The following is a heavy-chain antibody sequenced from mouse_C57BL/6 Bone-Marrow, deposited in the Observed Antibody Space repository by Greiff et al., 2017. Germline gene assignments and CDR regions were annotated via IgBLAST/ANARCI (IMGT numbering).Heavy chain of an antibody. V-gene: IGHV1-55*01. CDR2: IYPGSGST. Sequence: VQLQQPGAELVKPGASVKMSCKASGYTFTSYWIPWVKQRPGQGLEWIGDIYPGSGSTNSNEKFKSKATLTVDTSSSTAYIQLSILTSEDSAVYYCALNCLVLAYGGQGTLVTVSA. D-gene: IGHD4-1*01. CDR3: ALNCLVLAY. CDR1: GYTFTSYW. J-gene: IGHJ3*01.